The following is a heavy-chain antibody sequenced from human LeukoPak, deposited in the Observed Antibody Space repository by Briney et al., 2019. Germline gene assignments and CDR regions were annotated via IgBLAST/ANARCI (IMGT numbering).Heavy chain of an antibody. Sequence: ASVKVSCKASGYTFTSYGISWVRQAPGQGLEWMGWISAYNDNTNYAQKLQGRVTMTTDTSTSTAYMELRSLRSDDTAVYYCARVHYDVLTGYSYFDYWGQGTLVTVSS. CDR1: GYTFTSYG. CDR3: ARVHYDVLTGYSYFDY. V-gene: IGHV1-18*01. CDR2: ISAYNDNT. D-gene: IGHD3-9*01. J-gene: IGHJ4*02.